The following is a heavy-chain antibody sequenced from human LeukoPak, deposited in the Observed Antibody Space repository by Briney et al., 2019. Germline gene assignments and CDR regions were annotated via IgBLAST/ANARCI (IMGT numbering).Heavy chain of an antibody. CDR1: GGSISSGDYY. Sequence: PSETQSLTCTVSGGSISSGDYYWSWIRQPPGKGLEWIGYIYYSGSTYYNPSLKSRVTISVDTSKNQFSLKLSSVTAADTAVYYCARAYYYGSGSYHDYWGQGTLVTVSS. D-gene: IGHD3-10*01. CDR2: IYYSGST. J-gene: IGHJ4*02. CDR3: ARAYYYGSGSYHDY. V-gene: IGHV4-30-4*08.